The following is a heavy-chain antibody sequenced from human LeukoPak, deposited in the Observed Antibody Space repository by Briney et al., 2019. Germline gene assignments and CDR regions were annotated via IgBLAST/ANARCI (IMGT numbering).Heavy chain of an antibody. CDR3: ARGGWLPPDF. CDR1: GGTINVYY. J-gene: IGHJ4*02. V-gene: IGHV4-4*07. D-gene: IGHD3-22*01. Sequence: SETLSLTCTVSGGTINVYYWSWIRQPAGKGLEWIGHVYSTGSTNYNPSFKSRVTMSVDMSKNQFSLKLTSVTAADTAVYYCARGGWLPPDFWGQGTLVIVSS. CDR2: VYSTGST.